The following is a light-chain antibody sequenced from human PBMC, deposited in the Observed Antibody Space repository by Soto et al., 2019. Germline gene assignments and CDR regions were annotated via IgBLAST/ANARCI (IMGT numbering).Light chain of an antibody. CDR1: QDIRNY. J-gene: IGKJ5*01. V-gene: IGKV1-33*01. CDR3: QQYDNLPIT. CDR2: DAS. Sequence: DIQMTQSPSSLSASEGDRVSIRCQASQDIRNYLNWYQQKPGKAPKLLIYDASNLETGVPSRFSGSGSGTHFGLTISSLQPGDLATYYWQQYDNLPITFGQGTRLEI.